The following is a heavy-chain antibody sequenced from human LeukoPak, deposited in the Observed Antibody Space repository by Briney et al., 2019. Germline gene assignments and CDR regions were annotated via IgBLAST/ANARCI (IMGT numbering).Heavy chain of an antibody. D-gene: IGHD3-10*01. CDR3: ARGLKYYGSGYYYYYYMDV. CDR2: IYTSGST. V-gene: IGHV4-4*07. J-gene: IGHJ6*03. CDR1: GGSLIIYY. Sequence: SATLSLTFTVSGGSLIIYYWSWIRQPAGKGLEGIGRIYTSGSTNYNPSLKSRVTMSVDTSKNQFSLKLSSVTAADTAVYYCARGLKYYGSGYYYYYYMDVWGKGTTVTVSS.